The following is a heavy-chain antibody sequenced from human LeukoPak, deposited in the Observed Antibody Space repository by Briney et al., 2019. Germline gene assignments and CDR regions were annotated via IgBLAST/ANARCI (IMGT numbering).Heavy chain of an antibody. CDR3: AKDAQRGFDYSNSLEH. J-gene: IGHJ5*02. Sequence: PGGSLRPSCATSGFTFSHYGMHWVRQAPGKGLEWVAVIWNDGSNKYYGDSVKGRFTISRDNSKNTLYLQMNSLTVEDTAVYYCAKDAQRGFDYSNSLEHWGQGTLVTVSS. D-gene: IGHD4-11*01. V-gene: IGHV3-33*06. CDR2: IWNDGSNK. CDR1: GFTFSHYG.